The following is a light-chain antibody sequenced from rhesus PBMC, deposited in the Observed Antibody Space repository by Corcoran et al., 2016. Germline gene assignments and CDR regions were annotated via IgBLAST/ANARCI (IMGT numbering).Light chain of an antibody. Sequence: DIQMTQSPSSLSASVGDTVTITCRASQSISSWLDWYQQKPGKASNLLIYKASSLQRWGPSRFSGSGSGTDFTLTISSLQPEDFATYYCLQYSSSSPRTFGQGTKVEIK. V-gene: IGKV1-22*01. CDR3: LQYSSSSPRT. CDR2: KAS. J-gene: IGKJ1*01. CDR1: QSISSW.